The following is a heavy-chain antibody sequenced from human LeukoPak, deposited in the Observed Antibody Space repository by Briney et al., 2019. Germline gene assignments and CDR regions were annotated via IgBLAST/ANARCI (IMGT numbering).Heavy chain of an antibody. Sequence: GASVKVSCKASGYTFTSYYIHWMRQAPGQGLEWMGIINPSGGSTSYAQKFQGRVTMTRDTSTSTVYMELSSLRSEDTAVYYCARILSGYDFRNDYWGQGTLVTVSS. CDR3: ARILSGYDFRNDY. CDR1: GYTFTSYY. V-gene: IGHV1-46*01. D-gene: IGHD5-12*01. J-gene: IGHJ4*02. CDR2: INPSGGST.